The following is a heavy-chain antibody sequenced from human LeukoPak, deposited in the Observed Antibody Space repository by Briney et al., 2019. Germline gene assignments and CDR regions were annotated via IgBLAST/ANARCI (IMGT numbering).Heavy chain of an antibody. CDR1: GFTFSSYG. J-gene: IGHJ6*04. V-gene: IGHV3-33*01. D-gene: IGHD3-10*01. Sequence: PGRSLRLSCAASGFTFSSYGMHWVRQAPGKGLEWVAVIWYDGSNKYYADSVKGRFTIFRDNSKNTLYLQMNSLRAEDTAVYYCARDEGITMVRGPRDYYGMDVWGKGTTVTVSS. CDR2: IWYDGSNK. CDR3: ARDEGITMVRGPRDYYGMDV.